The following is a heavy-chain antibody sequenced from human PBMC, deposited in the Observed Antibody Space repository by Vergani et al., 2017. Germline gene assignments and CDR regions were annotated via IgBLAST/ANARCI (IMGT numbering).Heavy chain of an antibody. CDR3: ARSYYDSSGYYSYWXFDL. V-gene: IGHV1-69*01. J-gene: IGHJ2*01. D-gene: IGHD3-22*01. Sequence: QVQLVQSGAEVKKPGSSVKVSCKASGGTFSSYAISWVRQAPGQGLEWMGGIIPIFGTAIYAQKFQGRVTITADESTSTAYMELSSLRSEDTAVYYCARSYYDSSGYYSYWXFDLWGRGTLVTVSS. CDR2: IIPIFGTA. CDR1: GGTFSSYA.